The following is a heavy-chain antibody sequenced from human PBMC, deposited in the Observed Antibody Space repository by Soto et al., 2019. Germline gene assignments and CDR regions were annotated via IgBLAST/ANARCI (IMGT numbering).Heavy chain of an antibody. CDR3: ARGGRGYEFGY. V-gene: IGHV3-64*01. D-gene: IGHD5-12*01. CDR1: GFTFSSYA. J-gene: IGHJ4*02. Sequence: EVQLVESGGGLVQPGGSLRLSCAASGFTFSSYAMHWVRQAPGKGLEYVSGISSNGGSTDYANSVKGRFTISRDNSKNTLYLQMGSLRAEDMAVYYCARGGRGYEFGYWGQGTLVTVSS. CDR2: ISSNGGST.